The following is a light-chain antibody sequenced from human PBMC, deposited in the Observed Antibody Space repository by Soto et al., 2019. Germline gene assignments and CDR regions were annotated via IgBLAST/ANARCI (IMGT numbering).Light chain of an antibody. CDR2: EAS. CDR1: QKINTW. V-gene: IGKV1-5*03. CDR3: QHYEIYPLT. J-gene: IGKJ4*01. Sequence: IQMTQSPSTLSASVGDRVTISCRASQKINTWVAWYQQRPGKAPKLRIYEASSLEPGVPSRFGGSGSGTDFTITTSIMQPDNLATYYCQHYEIYPLTFGGGTQVA.